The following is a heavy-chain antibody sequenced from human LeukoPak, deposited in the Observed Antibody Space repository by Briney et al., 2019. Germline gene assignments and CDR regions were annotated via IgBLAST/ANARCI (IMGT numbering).Heavy chain of an antibody. CDR1: GFTFSTYS. CDR3: ARMGVGATSDDAFDI. CDR2: IGSSGSYI. J-gene: IGHJ3*02. Sequence: GGSLRLSCAASGFTFSTYSMNWVRQAPGKGLEWVSSIGSSGSYIFYADSVKGRFTISRDNAKNSLYLQMNSLRAEDTAVYYCARMGVGATSDDAFDIWGQGTMVTVSS. D-gene: IGHD1-26*01. V-gene: IGHV3-21*01.